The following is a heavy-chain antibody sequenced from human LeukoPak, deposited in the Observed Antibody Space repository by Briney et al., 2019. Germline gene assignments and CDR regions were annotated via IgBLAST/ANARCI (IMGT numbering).Heavy chain of an antibody. CDR3: ARHGGLYYDYVWGSYRLYYFDY. J-gene: IGHJ4*02. Sequence: KASETLSLTCTVSGGSISSSSYYWGWIRQPPGKGLEWIGSIYYSGSTYYNPSLKSRVTISVDTSKNQFSLKLSSVTAADTAVYYCARHGGLYYDYVWGSYRLYYFDYWGQGTLVTVSS. D-gene: IGHD3-16*02. CDR2: IYYSGST. V-gene: IGHV4-39*01. CDR1: GGSISSSSYY.